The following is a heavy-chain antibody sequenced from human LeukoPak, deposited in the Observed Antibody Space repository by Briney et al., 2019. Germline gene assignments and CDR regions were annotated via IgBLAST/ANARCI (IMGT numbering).Heavy chain of an antibody. CDR2: ISGSGGST. J-gene: IGHJ4*02. Sequence: GGSLRLSCAASGFTFRSYAMSWVRQAPGKGLEWVSAISGSGGSTYYADSVKGRFTISRDNSKNTLYLQMDSLRAEDTAVYYCAKAYYYDSSGYYYPGDYWGQGTLVTVSS. D-gene: IGHD3-22*01. CDR3: AKAYYYDSSGYYYPGDY. CDR1: GFTFRSYA. V-gene: IGHV3-23*01.